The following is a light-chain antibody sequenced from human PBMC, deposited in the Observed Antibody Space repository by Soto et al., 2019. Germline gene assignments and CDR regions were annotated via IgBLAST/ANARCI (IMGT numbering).Light chain of an antibody. J-gene: IGKJ5*01. Sequence: DIHMTPSPSARSASVGDTVTITCRASQNIRSHLNWYQQKPGKAPELLIYSASRLQSGVPSRFGGSGSGTDFTLTISDLQPEDFATYYCQQSYTTPPITFGLGTRLEIK. CDR1: QNIRSH. V-gene: IGKV1-39*01. CDR2: SAS. CDR3: QQSYTTPPIT.